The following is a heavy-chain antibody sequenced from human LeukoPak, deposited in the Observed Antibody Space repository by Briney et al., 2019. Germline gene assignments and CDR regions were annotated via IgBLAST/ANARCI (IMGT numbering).Heavy chain of an antibody. D-gene: IGHD3-22*01. V-gene: IGHV1-2*02. CDR1: GYTFTGYY. Sequence: ASVKVSCKASGYTFTGYYMHWVRQAPGQGLEWMGWIDPNSGGTNYAQKFQGRVTMTRDTSISTAYMELSRLRSDDTAVYYCARDGNYYDSSGPLSNGAFDIWGQGTMVTVSS. CDR2: IDPNSGGT. CDR3: ARDGNYYDSSGPLSNGAFDI. J-gene: IGHJ3*02.